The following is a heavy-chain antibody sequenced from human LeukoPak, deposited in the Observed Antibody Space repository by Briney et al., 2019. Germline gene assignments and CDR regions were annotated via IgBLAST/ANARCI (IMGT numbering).Heavy chain of an antibody. CDR2: IYTSGST. CDR1: GGSISSSSYY. J-gene: IGHJ6*03. CDR3: ARVSDARMGDYYYYYMDV. Sequence: PSETLSLTCTVSGGSISSSSYYWGWIRQPPGKGLEWIGRIYTSGSTNYNPSLKSRVTMSVDTSKNQFSLKLSSVTAADTAVYYCARVSDARMGDYYYYYMDVWGKGTTVTVSS. V-gene: IGHV4-61*05. D-gene: IGHD3-16*01.